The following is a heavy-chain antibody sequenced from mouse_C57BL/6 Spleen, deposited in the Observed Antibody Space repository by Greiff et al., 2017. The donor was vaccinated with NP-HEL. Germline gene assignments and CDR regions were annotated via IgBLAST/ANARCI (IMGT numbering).Heavy chain of an antibody. J-gene: IGHJ2*01. CDR3: ARSGHNYYGSSYYFDY. Sequence: QVHVKQSGTELVKPGASVKLSCKASGYTFTSYWMHWVKQRPGQGLEWIGNINPSNGGTNYNEKFKSKATLTVDKSSSTAYMQLSSLTSEDSAVYYCARSGHNYYGSSYYFDYWGQGTTLTVSS. CDR2: INPSNGGT. CDR1: GYTFTSYW. V-gene: IGHV1-53*01. D-gene: IGHD1-1*01.